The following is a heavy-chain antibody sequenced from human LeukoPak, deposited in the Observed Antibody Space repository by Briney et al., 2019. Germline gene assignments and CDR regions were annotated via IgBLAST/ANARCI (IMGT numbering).Heavy chain of an antibody. CDR3: ARVPDITARPCDT. CDR2: ISHTGLT. V-gene: IGHV4-34*01. CDR1: GGSFSDYY. J-gene: IGHJ5*02. Sequence: PETLSLTCAVYGGSFSDYYWTLIRQTPGKGLEWIGEISHTGLTGSNPSLKSRVTIFVDSSKKQFSLRMTSVTAADTGIYYCARVPDITARPCDTWGPGTLVTVSS. D-gene: IGHD1-1*01.